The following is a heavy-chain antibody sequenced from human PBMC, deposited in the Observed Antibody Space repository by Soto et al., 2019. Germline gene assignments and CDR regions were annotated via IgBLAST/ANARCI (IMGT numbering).Heavy chain of an antibody. V-gene: IGHV3-64D*08. CDR3: VERTPMVFSF. CDR2: ISSNGGST. D-gene: IGHD5-18*01. J-gene: IGHJ4*02. Sequence: GGSLRLSCSASGFTFSSYAMHWVRQAPGKGLEYVSAISSNGGSTYYADSVKVRFTISRDNSKNTLYLQMSSLRAEDTAVYYCVERTPMVFSFWGQGTLVTVSS. CDR1: GFTFSSYA.